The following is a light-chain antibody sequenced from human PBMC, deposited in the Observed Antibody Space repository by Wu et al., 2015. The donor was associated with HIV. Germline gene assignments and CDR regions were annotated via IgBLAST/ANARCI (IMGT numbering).Light chain of an antibody. CDR3: QQYASSPWT. Sequence: LSXRASESVRSESXAWYQQKSGQSPTLLIFDAASRPSGVPDRFRGSVSGTNLLFVLTINRLETEDSALYYCQQYASSPWTFGQGTKLEIK. CDR2: DAA. V-gene: IGKV3-20*01. J-gene: IGKJ1*01. CDR1: ESVRSES.